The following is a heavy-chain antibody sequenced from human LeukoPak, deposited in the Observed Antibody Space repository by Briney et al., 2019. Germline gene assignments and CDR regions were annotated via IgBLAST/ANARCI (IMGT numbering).Heavy chain of an antibody. Sequence: GGSLRLSCAASGFTCRNYAMSWVRQAPGKGLEWVSSISGSDGTTYYADSVKGRFTISRDNSKNTLYLQMNSLRAEDTAVYYCAKDREDGYNFFDYWGQGTLVTVSS. J-gene: IGHJ4*02. V-gene: IGHV3-23*01. CDR3: AKDREDGYNFFDY. D-gene: IGHD5-24*01. CDR1: GFTCRNYA. CDR2: ISGSDGTT.